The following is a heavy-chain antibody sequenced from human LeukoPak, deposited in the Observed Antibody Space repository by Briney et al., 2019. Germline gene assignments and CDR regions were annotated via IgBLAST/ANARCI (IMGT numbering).Heavy chain of an antibody. J-gene: IGHJ5*02. CDR2: IYHSGST. D-gene: IGHD2-2*02. CDR1: GGSISSSNW. V-gene: IGHV4-4*02. CDR3: ARARGALSRYCSSPSYYTRWFDP. Sequence: SSETLSLTCAVSGGSISSSNWWSRVRGPPGKGLEWIGEIYHSGSTNYNPSLKSRVTISVDKSKNQFSLKLSSVTAADTAVYYCARARGALSRYCSSPSYYTRWFDPWGQGTLVTVSS.